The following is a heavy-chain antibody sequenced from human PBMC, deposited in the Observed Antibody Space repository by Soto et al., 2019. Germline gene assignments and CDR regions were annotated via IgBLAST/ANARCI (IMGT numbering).Heavy chain of an antibody. Sequence: QVQLVESGGGVVQPGRSLRLSCAASGFTFSSYGMHWVRQAPGKGLEWVAVIWYDGSNKYYADSVKGRFTISRDTSKNTLYLQMNSLRAEDTAVYYCARDREGTGNDLTFDYWGQGALVTVSS. D-gene: IGHD5-12*01. J-gene: IGHJ4*02. V-gene: IGHV3-33*01. CDR3: ARDREGTGNDLTFDY. CDR1: GFTFSSYG. CDR2: IWYDGSNK.